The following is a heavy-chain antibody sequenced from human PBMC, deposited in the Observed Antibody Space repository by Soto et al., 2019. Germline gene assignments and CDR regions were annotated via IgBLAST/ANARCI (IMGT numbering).Heavy chain of an antibody. CDR3: AKDWGFYGSETYFDY. CDR2: IDGGGGTT. D-gene: IGHD3-10*01. J-gene: IGHJ4*02. Sequence: EVQLVESGGGLVQPGGSLRLSCAASGFAFGSSWMHWVRQAPGKGLVWVSRIDGGGGTTNYADSVKGRFTISRDNAKNTLYLQMNSLRAEDTAVYYCAKDWGFYGSETYFDYWGQGTLVTVSS. V-gene: IGHV3-74*01. CDR1: GFAFGSSW.